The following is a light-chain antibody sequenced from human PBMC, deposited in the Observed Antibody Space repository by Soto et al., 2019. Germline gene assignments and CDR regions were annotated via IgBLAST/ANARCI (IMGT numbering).Light chain of an antibody. J-gene: IGLJ2*01. Sequence: QSVLTQPPSVSGAPGQRVTISCTGSSSNIGAGYNVHWYQQLPGTAPKLLIYSNSNRPSGVPDRFSGSKSGTSASLAITGLQAEDEADYYCQSYDSSLSGHVVFGGGTKLNVL. CDR3: QSYDSSLSGHVV. CDR1: SSNIGAGYN. V-gene: IGLV1-40*01. CDR2: SNS.